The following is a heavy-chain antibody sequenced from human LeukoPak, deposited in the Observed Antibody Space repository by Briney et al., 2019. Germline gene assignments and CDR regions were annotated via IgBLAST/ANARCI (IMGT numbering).Heavy chain of an antibody. CDR1: GYTLTELS. J-gene: IGHJ6*02. V-gene: IGHV1-24*01. D-gene: IGHD1-26*01. CDR2: FDPEDGET. CDR3: ATGPYSGSPYYYGMDV. Sequence: ASVKVSCKVSGYTLTELSMHWVRQAPGKGLEWMGGFDPEDGETIYAQKFQGRVTMTEDTSTDTAYMELSSLRSEDTAVYYCATGPYSGSPYYYGMDVWGQGTTVTVSS.